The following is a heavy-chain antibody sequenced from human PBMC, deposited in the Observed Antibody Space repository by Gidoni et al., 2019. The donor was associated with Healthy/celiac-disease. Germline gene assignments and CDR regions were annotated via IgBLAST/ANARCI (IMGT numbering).Heavy chain of an antibody. Sequence: QVQLQESGPGLVKPSQTLSLTCTVACGSISSGRYYWSWIRQHPGKGLEWIGSIYYSGSTYYNPSLKSRVTISVDTSKNQFSLKLSSVTAADTAVYYCARARMANHFDYWGQGTLVTVSS. CDR2: IYYSGST. CDR1: CGSISSGRYY. CDR3: ARARMANHFDY. J-gene: IGHJ4*02. V-gene: IGHV4-31*03.